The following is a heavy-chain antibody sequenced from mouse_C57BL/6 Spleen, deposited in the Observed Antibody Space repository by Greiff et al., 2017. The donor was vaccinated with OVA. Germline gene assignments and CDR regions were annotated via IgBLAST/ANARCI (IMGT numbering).Heavy chain of an antibody. D-gene: IGHD1-1*02. CDR2: IHPSDSDT. Sequence: QVQLKQPGAELVKPGASVKVSCKASGYTFTSYWMHWVKQRPGQGLEWIGRIHPSDSDTNYNQKFKGKATLTVDKSSSTAYMQLSSLTSEDSAVCYCAREERYGGYFDYWGQGTTLTVSS. CDR1: GYTFTSYW. V-gene: IGHV1-74*01. J-gene: IGHJ2*01. CDR3: AREERYGGYFDY.